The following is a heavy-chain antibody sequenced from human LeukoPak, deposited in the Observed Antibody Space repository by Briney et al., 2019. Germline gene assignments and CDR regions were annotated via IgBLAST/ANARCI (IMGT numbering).Heavy chain of an antibody. Sequence: PGRSLRLSCAASGFTFDDYAMHWVRQAPGKGLEWVSGISWNSGSIGYADSVKGRFTISRDNAKNSLYLQMNSLRAEDTAVYYCARASGTTPRHAFDIWGQGTMVTVSS. CDR1: GFTFDDYA. J-gene: IGHJ3*02. D-gene: IGHD1-1*01. V-gene: IGHV3-9*01. CDR3: ARASGTTPRHAFDI. CDR2: ISWNSGSI.